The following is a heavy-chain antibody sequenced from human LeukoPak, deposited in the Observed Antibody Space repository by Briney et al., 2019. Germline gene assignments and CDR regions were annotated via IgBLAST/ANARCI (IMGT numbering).Heavy chain of an antibody. J-gene: IGHJ4*02. D-gene: IGHD3-10*01. CDR3: ARGLGITMVRGVAHYFDY. V-gene: IGHV4-30-2*01. CDR2: MYHSGST. CDR1: GGSISSGGYS. Sequence: SETLSLTCAVSGGSISSGGYSWSWIRQPPGKGLEWIGYMYHSGSTYYNPSLKSRVTISVDRCKNQFSLKLSSVTAADTAVYYCARGLGITMVRGVAHYFDYWGQGTLVTVSS.